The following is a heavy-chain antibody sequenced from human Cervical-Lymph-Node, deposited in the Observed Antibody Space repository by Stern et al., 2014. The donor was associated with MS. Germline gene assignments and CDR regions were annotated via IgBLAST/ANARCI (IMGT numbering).Heavy chain of an antibody. CDR3: ARGLLGSENAFDI. CDR2: ISAHNGNT. J-gene: IGHJ3*02. V-gene: IGHV1-18*01. CDR1: GYTFTRYG. Sequence: VQMVQSGAEVKKPGASVKGSCKASGYTFTRYGISWVRKAPGQGMERLGWISAHNGNTNYAQNLQCIVTMTTDTSTSTAYMDLRSLRSDDTAVYYCARGLLGSENAFDIWGQGTMVTFSS. D-gene: IGHD2-15*01.